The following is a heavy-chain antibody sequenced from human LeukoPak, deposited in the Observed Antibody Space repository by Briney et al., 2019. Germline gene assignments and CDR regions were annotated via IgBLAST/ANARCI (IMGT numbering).Heavy chain of an antibody. V-gene: IGHV3-23*01. CDR2: ISGSGGDT. D-gene: IGHD2-2*01. Sequence: GGSLRLSCAASGFTFSSYAMSWVRQAPGKGLEWVSAISGSGGDTYYADSVKGRFTISRDNSKNTLYLQMNSLRAEDTAVYYCAKDGAGSQSYCSSTSCYVDYWGQGTLVTVSS. CDR3: AKDGAGSQSYCSSTSCYVDY. CDR1: GFTFSSYA. J-gene: IGHJ4*02.